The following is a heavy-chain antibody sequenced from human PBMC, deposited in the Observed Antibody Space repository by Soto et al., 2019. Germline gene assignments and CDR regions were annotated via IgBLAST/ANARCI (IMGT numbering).Heavy chain of an antibody. V-gene: IGHV3-23*01. CDR3: AKNQGYYYDSTGYHFDY. Sequence: GGSLRLSCAASEFTFSNYAMSWVRQAPGKGLEWVSAISYGGGTTYYADSVKGLFTISRDNSKNTLYLQMNSLRAEDTAVYYCAKNQGYYYDSTGYHFDYRGQGT. CDR1: EFTFSNYA. D-gene: IGHD3-22*01. J-gene: IGHJ4*02. CDR2: ISYGGGTT.